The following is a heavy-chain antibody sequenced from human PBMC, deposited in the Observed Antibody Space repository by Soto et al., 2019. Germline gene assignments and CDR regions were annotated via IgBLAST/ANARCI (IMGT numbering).Heavy chain of an antibody. CDR3: ARSHSESSPALYYYYGMDV. J-gene: IGHJ6*02. Sequence: GASVKVSCKASGGTFSSYAISWARQAPGQGLEWMGGIIPIFGTANYAQKFQGRVTITADESTSTAYMELSSLRSEDTAVYYCARSHSESSPALYYYYGMDVWGQGTTVTVSS. D-gene: IGHD3-10*01. V-gene: IGHV1-69*13. CDR2: IIPIFGTA. CDR1: GGTFSSYA.